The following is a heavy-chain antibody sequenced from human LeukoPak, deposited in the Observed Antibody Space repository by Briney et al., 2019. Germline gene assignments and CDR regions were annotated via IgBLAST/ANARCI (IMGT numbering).Heavy chain of an antibody. CDR3: ARDRRPRAVAGAYISYGMDV. V-gene: IGHV4-59*11. D-gene: IGHD6-19*01. Sequence: SETLSLTCTVSGGSITIHYWSWIRQPPGKGLEWIGYIYYGRNTNYNPSLKSRVTMSVDTSKNLVSLRLTSLTAADTAVYYCARDRRPRAVAGAYISYGMDVWGQGTTVTVSS. J-gene: IGHJ6*02. CDR2: IYYGRNT. CDR1: GGSITIHY.